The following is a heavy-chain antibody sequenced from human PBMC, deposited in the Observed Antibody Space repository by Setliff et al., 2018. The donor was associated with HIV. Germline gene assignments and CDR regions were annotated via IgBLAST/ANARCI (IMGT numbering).Heavy chain of an antibody. J-gene: IGHJ5*02. V-gene: IGHV1-46*01. CDR3: ARVRHCSGGSCYGGEYWFDP. D-gene: IGHD2-15*01. CDR1: GYTFTSYY. CDR2: IHPSGGST. Sequence: ASVKVSCKASGYTFTSYYIHWVRQAPGQGLEWTGVIHPSGGSTSYAQSFQDRVTMTRDTSTSTVYMELSSLRSEDTAVYYCARVRHCSGGSCYGGEYWFDPWGQGTRVTVS.